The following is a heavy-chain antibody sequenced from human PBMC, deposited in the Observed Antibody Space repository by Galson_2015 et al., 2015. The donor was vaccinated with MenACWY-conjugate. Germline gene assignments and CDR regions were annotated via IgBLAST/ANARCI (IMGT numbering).Heavy chain of an antibody. V-gene: IGHV3-66*03. D-gene: IGHD3-22*01. Sequence: STYYADSVKGRFTISRDNSKNTLYLQMNSLRAEDTAVYYCARGKDYYDSSGYTPPGAYWGQGTLVTVSS. CDR3: ARGKDYYDSSGYTPPGAY. CDR2: ST. J-gene: IGHJ4*02.